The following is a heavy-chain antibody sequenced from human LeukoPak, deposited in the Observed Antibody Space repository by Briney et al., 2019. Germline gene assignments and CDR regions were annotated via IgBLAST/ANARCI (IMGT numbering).Heavy chain of an antibody. D-gene: IGHD3-16*01. V-gene: IGHV4-59*01. Sequence: SETLSLTCTVPGGSISSYYWSWIRQPPGKGLEWIGYIYYSGSTNYNPSLKSRVTISVDTSKNQFSLKLSSVTAADTAVYYCARAHMITSYYYYYYMDVWGKGITVTVSS. CDR3: ARAHMITSYYYYYYMDV. J-gene: IGHJ6*03. CDR2: IYYSGST. CDR1: GGSISSYY.